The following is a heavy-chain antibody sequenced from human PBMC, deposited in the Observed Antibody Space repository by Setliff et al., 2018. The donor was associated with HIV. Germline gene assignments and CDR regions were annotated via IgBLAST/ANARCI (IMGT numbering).Heavy chain of an antibody. D-gene: IGHD3-10*01. Sequence: GGSLRLPCAASGFTFSDHYMDWVRQAPGKGLEWVGRTRNKANSYTTEYAASVKGRFTISRDASKNSLYLQMNSLKTEDTAVYYCTRGRLLWSGSYYYYYMDVWGKGTTVTVS. CDR2: TRNKANSYTT. V-gene: IGHV3-72*01. CDR1: GFTFSDHY. J-gene: IGHJ6*03. CDR3: TRGRLLWSGSYYYYYMDV.